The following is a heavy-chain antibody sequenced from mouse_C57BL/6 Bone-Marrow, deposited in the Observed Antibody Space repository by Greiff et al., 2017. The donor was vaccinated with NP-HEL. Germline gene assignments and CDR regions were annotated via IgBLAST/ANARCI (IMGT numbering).Heavy chain of an antibody. CDR3: ARHGDYSGSSYVYFDV. V-gene: IGHV1-62-2*01. Sequence: QVQLQQSGAELVKPGASVKLSCKASGYTFTEYTIHWVKQRSGQGLEWIGWFYPGSGSIKYNEKFKDKATLPADKSSSTVYLDLSRLTSEGSAVYFCARHGDYSGSSYVYFDVWGTGTTVTVSS. D-gene: IGHD1-1*01. J-gene: IGHJ1*03. CDR2: FYPGSGSI. CDR1: GYTFTEYT.